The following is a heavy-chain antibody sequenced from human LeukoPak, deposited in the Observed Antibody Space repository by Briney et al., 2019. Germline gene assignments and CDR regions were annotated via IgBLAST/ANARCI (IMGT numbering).Heavy chain of an antibody. CDR2: IYSGGST. J-gene: IGHJ4*02. CDR3: ARLGQQLEVDY. V-gene: IGHV3-53*01. D-gene: IGHD6-13*01. CDR1: GFTVSSNY. Sequence: GGSLRLSCAASGFTVSSNYMSWVRQAPGKGLEWVSVIYSGGSTYYADSVKGRFTISRDNSKNTLYLQMNSLRAEDTAVYYCARLGQQLEVDYWGQGTLVTVSS.